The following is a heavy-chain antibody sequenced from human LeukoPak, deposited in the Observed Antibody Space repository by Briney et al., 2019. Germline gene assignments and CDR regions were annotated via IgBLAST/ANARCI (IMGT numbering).Heavy chain of an antibody. D-gene: IGHD1-26*01. J-gene: IGHJ4*02. V-gene: IGHV4-59*01. Sequence: PSETLSLTCTVSGGSISSYYWSWIRQPPGKGLEWIGYIYYSGSTNYNPSLKSRVTISVDTSKNQFSLKLSSVTAADTAVYYCARGPWYSGSYFFDYWGQGTLVTVSS. CDR3: ARGPWYSGSYFFDY. CDR2: IYYSGST. CDR1: GGSISSYY.